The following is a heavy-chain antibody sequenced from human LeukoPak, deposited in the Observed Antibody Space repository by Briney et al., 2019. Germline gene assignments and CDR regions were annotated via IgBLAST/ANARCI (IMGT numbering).Heavy chain of an antibody. CDR1: GYTFTIYD. V-gene: IGHV1-8*01. Sequence: ASVKVSYKASGYTFTIYDINWVRQATGQGLEWMGWMNPNSGNTGYAQKFQGRVTMTRNTSISTAYMELSSLRSEDTAVYYCARGPNYYDSSGYKIDYWGQGTLITVSS. CDR2: MNPNSGNT. J-gene: IGHJ4*02. D-gene: IGHD3-22*01. CDR3: ARGPNYYDSSGYKIDY.